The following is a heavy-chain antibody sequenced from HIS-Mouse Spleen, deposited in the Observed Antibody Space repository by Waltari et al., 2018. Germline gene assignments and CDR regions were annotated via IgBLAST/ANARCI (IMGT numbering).Heavy chain of an antibody. D-gene: IGHD7-27*01. V-gene: IGHV4-39*01. Sequence: QLQLQESGPGLVKPSETLSLTCTVSGGSIGSCSYYWGWILQPPGKGTEWIGRIYYSGSTYYTPSLKSRVTISVDTSKNQFSLKLSSVTAADTAVYYCARSVDGTGDGNWFDPWGQGTLVTVSS. CDR2: IYYSGST. J-gene: IGHJ5*02. CDR3: ARSVDGTGDGNWFDP. CDR1: GGSIGSCSYY.